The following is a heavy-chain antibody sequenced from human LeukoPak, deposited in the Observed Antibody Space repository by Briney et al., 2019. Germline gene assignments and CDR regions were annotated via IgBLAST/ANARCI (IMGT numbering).Heavy chain of an antibody. D-gene: IGHD1/OR15-1a*01. V-gene: IGHV3-7*03. CDR3: ARDQRNKLGFDP. J-gene: IGHJ5*02. Sequence: GGSLRLSCADSGFTFSSYWMSWVRQAPGKGLEWVANINQDGSQKSYVDSVKDRFTISRDNAKNSLYLQMNSLRAEDTAVYYCARDQRNKLGFDPWGQGTLVTVSS. CDR1: GFTFSSYW. CDR2: INQDGSQK.